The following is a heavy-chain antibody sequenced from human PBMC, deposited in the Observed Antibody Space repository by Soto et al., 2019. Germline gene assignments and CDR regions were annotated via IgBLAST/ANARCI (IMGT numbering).Heavy chain of an antibody. CDR1: GFTFSSYG. V-gene: IGHV3-33*01. J-gene: IGHJ3*02. D-gene: IGHD6-13*01. Sequence: GSLRLSCAASGFTFSSYGMHWVRQAPGKGLEWVAVIWYDGSNKYYADSVKGRFTISRDNSKNTLYLQMNSLRAEDTAVYYCARDPPPRVVAAAPFDIWGQGTMVTVSS. CDR3: ARDPPPRVVAAAPFDI. CDR2: IWYDGSNK.